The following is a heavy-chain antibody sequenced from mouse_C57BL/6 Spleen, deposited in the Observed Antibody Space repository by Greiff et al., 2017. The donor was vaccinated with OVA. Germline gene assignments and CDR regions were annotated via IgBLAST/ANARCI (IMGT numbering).Heavy chain of an antibody. CDR3: ATYYSNLLPAD. CDR1: GYTFTSYW. V-gene: IGHV1-55*01. J-gene: IGHJ3*01. Sequence: QVQLQQSGAELVKPGASVKMSCKASGYTFTSYWITWVKQRPGQGLEWIGDIYPGSGSTNYNEKFKSKATLTVDTSSSTAYMQLSSLTSEDSAVYYCATYYSNLLPADWGQGTLVTVSA. CDR2: IYPGSGST. D-gene: IGHD2-5*01.